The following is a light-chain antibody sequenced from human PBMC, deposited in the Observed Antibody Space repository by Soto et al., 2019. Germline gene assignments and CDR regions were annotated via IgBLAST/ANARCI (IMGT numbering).Light chain of an antibody. CDR3: QSYDRNLRGWV. CDR1: NIGAAYD. V-gene: IGLV1-40*01. J-gene: IGLJ3*02. CDR2: GNS. Sequence: QAVVAQPPSVSGAPGQRVTISCSNIGAAYDVHWYQQLPGTAPKLLIFGNSRRPSGVPDRFSGAKSGTSASLAITGLQAEDEADYYCQSYDRNLRGWVFGGGTQLTVL.